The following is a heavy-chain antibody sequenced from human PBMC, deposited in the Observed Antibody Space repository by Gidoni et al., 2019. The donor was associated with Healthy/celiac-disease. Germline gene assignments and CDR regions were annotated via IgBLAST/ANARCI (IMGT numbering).Heavy chain of an antibody. CDR1: GFTFDAYA. Sequence: EVQLVESGGGLVQPGRSLRLSCAASGFTFDAYAMHWVRQASGKGLEWVSGISWNSGSIGYADSVKGRFTISRDNAKNSLYLQMNSLRAEDTALYYCAKDTPLGTIGVGAFDIWGQGTMVTVSS. D-gene: IGHD3-16*01. CDR2: ISWNSGSI. J-gene: IGHJ3*02. V-gene: IGHV3-9*01. CDR3: AKDTPLGTIGVGAFDI.